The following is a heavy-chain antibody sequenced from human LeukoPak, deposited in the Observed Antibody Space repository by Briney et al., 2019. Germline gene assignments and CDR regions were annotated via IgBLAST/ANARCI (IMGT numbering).Heavy chain of an antibody. J-gene: IGHJ4*02. Sequence: GGSLRLSCVASGFNFRKYWMNWVRQAPGKGLEWVSSISGSSGYIYYADSVRGRFTISRDNAKNSLYLQMNSLRPEDTAVYYCAREVGQIAVAGTRYCDYWGQGTLVTVSS. CDR1: GFNFRKYW. CDR2: ISGSSGYI. V-gene: IGHV3-21*01. D-gene: IGHD6-19*01. CDR3: AREVGQIAVAGTRYCDY.